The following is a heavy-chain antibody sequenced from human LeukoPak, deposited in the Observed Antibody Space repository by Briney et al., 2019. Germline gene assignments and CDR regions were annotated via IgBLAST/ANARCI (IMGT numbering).Heavy chain of an antibody. D-gene: IGHD6-13*01. V-gene: IGHV5-51*01. Sequence: GESLKISCKGSGYHFATYWTSWVRQMPGKGLEWMSIIWPDDSDTKYSPSFQGQVIISADKSINTAYLQWSSLKASDTAVYFCARAGYSAGWYKNKGNWFDPWGQGTLVTVSS. CDR3: ARAGYSAGWYKNKGNWFDP. CDR2: IWPDDSDT. J-gene: IGHJ5*02. CDR1: GYHFATYW.